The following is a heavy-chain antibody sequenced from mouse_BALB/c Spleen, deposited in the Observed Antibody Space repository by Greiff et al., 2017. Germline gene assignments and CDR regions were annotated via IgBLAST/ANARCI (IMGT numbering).Heavy chain of an antibody. CDR2: IRSKSNNYAT. V-gene: IGHV10-1*02. CDR3: VGHGGLSD. D-gene: IGHD3-3*01. J-gene: IGHJ3*01. Sequence: EVMLVESGGGLVQPKGSLKLSCAASGFTFNTYAMNWVRQAPGKGLEWVARIRSKSNNYATYYADSVKDRFTISRDDSQSMLYLQMNNLKTEDTAMYYCVGHGGLSDWGQGTLVTVSA. CDR1: GFTFNTYA.